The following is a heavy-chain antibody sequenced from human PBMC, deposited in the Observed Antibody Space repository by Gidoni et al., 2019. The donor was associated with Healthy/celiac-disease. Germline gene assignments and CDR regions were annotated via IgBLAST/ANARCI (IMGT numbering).Heavy chain of an antibody. CDR1: GFTSGNAG. J-gene: IGHJ4*02. CDR3: TTDDFWDCSSTSCYV. V-gene: IGHV3-15*01. Sequence: EVQLVESGGGLVKPGGSLRLSCAASGFTSGNAGMSWVRQAPGKGLEWVGRIKSKTDGGTTDYAAPVKGRFTISRDDSKNTLYLQMNSLKTEDTAVYYCTTDDFWDCSSTSCYVWGQGTLVTVSS. D-gene: IGHD2-2*01. CDR2: IKSKTDGGTT.